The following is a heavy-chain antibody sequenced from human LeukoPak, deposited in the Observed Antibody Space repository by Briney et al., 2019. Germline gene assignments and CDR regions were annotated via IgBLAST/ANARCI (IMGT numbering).Heavy chain of an antibody. CDR1: GLIFKNHW. Sequence: GGSLRFSCVASGLIFKNHWMTWVRQAQGEGLKGVANINQDGSERYYVDSVEGRFTISRDNAENSLHLQMNSLRAEDTAVYYCAKDYVRSGLWYFDLWGRGTLVTVSS. CDR2: INQDGSER. CDR3: AKDYVRSGLWYFDL. J-gene: IGHJ2*01. D-gene: IGHD3-10*01. V-gene: IGHV3-7*05.